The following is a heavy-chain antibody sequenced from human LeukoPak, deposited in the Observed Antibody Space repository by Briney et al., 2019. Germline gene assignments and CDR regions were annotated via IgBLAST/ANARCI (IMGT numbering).Heavy chain of an antibody. Sequence: SETLSLTCSVSGDSVSSTSDNWGWIRQPPGKGLEWIGNIYYTGSTFYNPSIKSRVTMSVDTSNNQFYLKLSSVTAADTAVYYCAREPRDGYNRLDYWGQGTLVTVSS. CDR2: IYYTGST. CDR1: GDSVSSTSDN. J-gene: IGHJ4*02. CDR3: AREPRDGYNRLDY. V-gene: IGHV4-39*07. D-gene: IGHD5-24*01.